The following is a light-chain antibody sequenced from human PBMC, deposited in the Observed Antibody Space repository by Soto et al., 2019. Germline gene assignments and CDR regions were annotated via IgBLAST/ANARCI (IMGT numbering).Light chain of an antibody. J-gene: IGLJ1*01. Sequence: QSALTQPRSVSGSPGQSVTVSCTGTSSDVGGYKFISWYQQHPGKAPKLIIYDVTERPSGVPDRFSASKSGNTASLTISELQAEDEADYYCCSYAGTYVFGTGTKVTV. V-gene: IGLV2-11*01. CDR2: DVT. CDR3: CSYAGTYV. CDR1: SSDVGGYKF.